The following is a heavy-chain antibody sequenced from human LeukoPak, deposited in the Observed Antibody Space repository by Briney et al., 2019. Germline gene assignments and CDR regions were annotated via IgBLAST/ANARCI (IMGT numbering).Heavy chain of an antibody. D-gene: IGHD2-2*01. CDR2: INPNSGGT. CDR3: ASNREYCSSTSCSLFDMDV. Sequence: GASVKVSCKASGYTFTGYYMYWVRQAPGQGLEWMGWINPNSGGTNYAQKFQGRVTMTRDTSISTAYMELSRLRSDDTAVYYCASNREYCSSTSCSLFDMDVWGKGTTVTVSS. V-gene: IGHV1-2*02. J-gene: IGHJ6*03. CDR1: GYTFTGYY.